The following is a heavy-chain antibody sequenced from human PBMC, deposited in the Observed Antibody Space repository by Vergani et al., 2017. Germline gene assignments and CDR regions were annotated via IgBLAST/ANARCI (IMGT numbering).Heavy chain of an antibody. CDR1: GFTVSSNY. J-gene: IGHJ4*02. D-gene: IGHD1-20*01. V-gene: IGHV3-66*02. CDR2: IYSGGST. Sequence: EVQLVESGGGLVQPGGSLRLSCAASGFTVSSNYMSWVRQAPGKGLEWVSVIYSGGSTYYADSVKGRFTISRDNSKNPLYLQMNSLRAEDTAVYYCARDLTGNPDFDYWGQGTLVTVSS. CDR3: ARDLTGNPDFDY.